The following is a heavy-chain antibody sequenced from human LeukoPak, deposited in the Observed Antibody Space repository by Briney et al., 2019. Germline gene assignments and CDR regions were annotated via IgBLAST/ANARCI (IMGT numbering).Heavy chain of an antibody. D-gene: IGHD1-26*01. V-gene: IGHV3-7*03. J-gene: IGHJ4*02. Sequence: GGSLRLSCAASGFTFSSYSMSWVRQAPGKGLEWVANIKQDGSEKNYVGSVKGRFTISRDNAKNSLYLQMNSLRAEDTALYYCASGGIYYGAAFDFWGQGTLVTVSS. CDR2: IKQDGSEK. CDR1: GFTFSSYS. CDR3: ASGGIYYGAAFDF.